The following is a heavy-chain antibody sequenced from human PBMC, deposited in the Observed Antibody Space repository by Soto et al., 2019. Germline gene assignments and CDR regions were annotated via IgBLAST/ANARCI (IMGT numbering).Heavy chain of an antibody. Sequence: PGGSLILSCGASGFNFSTYSMNWVRQAPGKGLEWVSYITSDSSNVHYADSVKGRFTISRDNAKDSLSLQMNTLRAEDTAVYYCARDLGVALATLTLDYWGQGTLVTVSS. CDR2: ITSDSSNV. J-gene: IGHJ4*02. CDR1: GFNFSTYS. CDR3: ARDLGVALATLTLDY. D-gene: IGHD2-15*01. V-gene: IGHV3-21*01.